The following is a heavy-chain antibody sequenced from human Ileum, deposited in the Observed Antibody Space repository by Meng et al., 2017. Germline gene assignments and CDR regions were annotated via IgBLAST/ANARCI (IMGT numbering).Heavy chain of an antibody. CDR2: AST. D-gene: IGHD7-27*01. CDR1: CASVTTSHYQ. V-gene: IGHV4-61*01. J-gene: IGHJ4*02. CDR3: ARDHWGSLDY. Sequence: VELQESGPALVRPSETRSLICTVSCASVTTSHYQWGWIRPPPGKGLEWIGYASTNYIPSLKSLLTISLDTSKNQVSLKLTSVTAADTAVYYCARDHWGSLDYWGQGILVTVSS.